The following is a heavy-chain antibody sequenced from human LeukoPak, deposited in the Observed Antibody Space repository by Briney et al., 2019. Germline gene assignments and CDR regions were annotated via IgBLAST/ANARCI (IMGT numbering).Heavy chain of an antibody. CDR2: ISNSGGSI. CDR3: ARDWFGGYY. CDR1: GFTFSIYA. D-gene: IGHD3-10*01. V-gene: IGHV3-23*01. J-gene: IGHJ4*02. Sequence: GGSLRLPWAASGFTFSIYAMSWVRQSPGKGLDWVSTISNSGGSIDYADSVKGRFTISRDNSRNTLYLQMNSLRAEDTAVYYCARDWFGGYYWGQGTLVTVSS.